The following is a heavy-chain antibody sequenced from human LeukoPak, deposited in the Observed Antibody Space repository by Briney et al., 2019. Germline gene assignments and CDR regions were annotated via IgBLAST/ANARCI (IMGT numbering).Heavy chain of an antibody. V-gene: IGHV4-4*02. D-gene: IGHD1-14*01. CDR3: TRETRPFCPFAF. CDR1: GGSIDSTNY. J-gene: IGHJ4*02. Sequence: SETLSLTCGVSGGSIDSTNYWSWVRQAPGKGLEWIGEIAHDGTRNYNPSQRSRVAMSFARANNYFSLSLTAVPAADTALYYCTRETRPFCPFAFWGQGVMVTVSS. CDR2: IAHDGTR.